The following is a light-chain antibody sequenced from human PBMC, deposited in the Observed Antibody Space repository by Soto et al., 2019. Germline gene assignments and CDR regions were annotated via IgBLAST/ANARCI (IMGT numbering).Light chain of an antibody. CDR1: QSVSGN. CDR3: QQYNNWPPLT. J-gene: IGKJ1*01. V-gene: IGKV3-15*01. Sequence: EIVMTQSPATLSVSPGERATLSCRASQSVSGNLAWYQQKPGEAPRLLIYGASTRATGIPARFSGSGSGTEFTLTISSLQSEDFAVYYCQQYNNWPPLTFGEGTKVEIK. CDR2: GAS.